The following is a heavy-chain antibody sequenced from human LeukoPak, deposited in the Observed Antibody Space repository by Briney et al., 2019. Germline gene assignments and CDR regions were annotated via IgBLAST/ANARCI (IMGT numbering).Heavy chain of an antibody. D-gene: IGHD6-19*01. CDR1: GFTFSSYS. V-gene: IGHV3-21*01. CDR3: ARDLGISSGFLDY. J-gene: IGHJ4*02. CDR2: IRSSSSYI. Sequence: GGSLRLSCAASGFTFSSYSMNWVRQAPGKGLEWVSSIRSSSSYIYYADSVKGRFTIPRDNAKNSLYLQMNSLRAEDTAVYYCARDLGISSGFLDYWGQGTLVTVSS.